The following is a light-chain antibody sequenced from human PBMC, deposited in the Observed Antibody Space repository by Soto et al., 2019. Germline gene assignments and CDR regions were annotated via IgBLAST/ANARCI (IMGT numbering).Light chain of an antibody. Sequence: DIQMTQSASSLSASVGDRVTITCRASQSISSNLNWHQQKPGKAPKVLIYAASSLQSGVPSRFSGSGSGTEFTLTISSLQPEEFATYYCQQSYSITYTFGQGTKLEIK. CDR2: AAS. CDR3: QQSYSITYT. V-gene: IGKV1-39*01. CDR1: QSISSN. J-gene: IGKJ2*01.